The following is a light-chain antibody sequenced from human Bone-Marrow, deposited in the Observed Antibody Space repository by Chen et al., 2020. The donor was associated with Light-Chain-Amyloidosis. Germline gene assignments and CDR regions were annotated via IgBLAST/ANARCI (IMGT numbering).Light chain of an antibody. V-gene: IGLV3-25*03. CDR1: DLPTKY. CDR2: RDT. Sequence: SYELTQPPSVSVSPGQTARLTCSGDDLPTKYAYWYQQKPGQAPGLVIHRDTERPSGISERFSGASSGTTATLTISGVQAEDEADYHCQSADSSGTYEVIFGGGTNLTVL. J-gene: IGLJ2*01. CDR3: QSADSSGTYEVI.